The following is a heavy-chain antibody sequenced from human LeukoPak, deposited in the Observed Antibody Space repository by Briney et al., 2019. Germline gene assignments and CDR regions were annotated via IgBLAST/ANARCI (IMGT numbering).Heavy chain of an antibody. V-gene: IGHV4-4*02. CDR1: GGSISSGNW. J-gene: IGHJ4*02. Sequence: SGTLSLTCAVSGGSISSGNWWSWVRQPPGKGLEWIGEIYHSGSTNYNPSLKSRVTISVDTSKNQFSLKLSSVTAADTAVYYCARVRGTAMASGPFDYWGQGTLVTVSS. CDR2: IYHSGST. D-gene: IGHD5-18*01. CDR3: ARVRGTAMASGPFDY.